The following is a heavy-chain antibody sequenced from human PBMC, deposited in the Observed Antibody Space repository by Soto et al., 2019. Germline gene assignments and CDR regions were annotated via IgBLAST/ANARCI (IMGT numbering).Heavy chain of an antibody. CDR2: IYYSGST. CDR1: VGSISSGGYY. V-gene: IGHV4-31*03. D-gene: IGHD5-12*01. J-gene: IGHJ4*02. CDR3: AREGEWLRVLDY. Sequence: SETLSLTCTVSVGSISSGGYYWSWIRQHPGKGLEWIGYIYYSGSTYYNPSLKSRVTISVDTSKNQFSLKLSSVTAADTAVYYCAREGEWLRVLDYWGQGTLVTVSS.